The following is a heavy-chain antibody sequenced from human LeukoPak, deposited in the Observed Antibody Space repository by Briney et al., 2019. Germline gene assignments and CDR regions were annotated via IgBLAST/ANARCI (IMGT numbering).Heavy chain of an antibody. CDR1: GFIFSNYG. D-gene: IGHD2-21*01. J-gene: IGHJ4*02. V-gene: IGHV3-33*06. CDR3: AKDFRIGYSAHFDY. Sequence: GGSLRLSCAASGFIFSNYGMHWVRQAPGKGLEWVAGLWYDASKSYYVDSVKGRFTISRDNSKNTLYLQMDSLRGEDTAVYYCAKDFRIGYSAHFDYWGQGALVTVSS. CDR2: LWYDASKS.